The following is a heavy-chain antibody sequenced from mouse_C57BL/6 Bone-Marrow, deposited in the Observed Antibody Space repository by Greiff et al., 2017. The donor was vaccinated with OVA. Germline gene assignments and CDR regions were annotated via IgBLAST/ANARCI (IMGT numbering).Heavy chain of an antibody. CDR1: GYTFTSYW. Sequence: QVQLQQPGAELVKPGASVKLSCKASGYTFTSYWMHWVKQRPGQGLEWIGMIHPNSGSTNYNEKFKSKATLTVDKSSSTAYMQLSSLTSEDSAVYYCARFDYDHYYAMDYWGQGTSVTVSS. CDR2: IHPNSGST. V-gene: IGHV1-64*01. CDR3: ARFDYDHYYAMDY. J-gene: IGHJ4*01. D-gene: IGHD2-4*01.